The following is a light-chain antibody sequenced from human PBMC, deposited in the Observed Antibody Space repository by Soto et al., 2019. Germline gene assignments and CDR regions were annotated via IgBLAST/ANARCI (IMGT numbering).Light chain of an antibody. CDR3: IQGTHWPYT. Sequence: DVVMTQSPLSLPVTLGQPASISCRSSQSLLYSDGDTYLIWFHQRPGQSPRRLIYKVSDRDSGVPDRFSGSGSGTDFTLKISRVEAEDVGVYYCIQGTHWPYTFGQGTNLEIK. V-gene: IGKV2-30*01. CDR2: KVS. J-gene: IGKJ2*01. CDR1: QSLLYSDGDTY.